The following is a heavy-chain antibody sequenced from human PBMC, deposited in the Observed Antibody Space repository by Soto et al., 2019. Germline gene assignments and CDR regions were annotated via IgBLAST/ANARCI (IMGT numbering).Heavy chain of an antibody. D-gene: IGHD2-8*02. CDR2: IKQDGSEK. J-gene: IGHJ2*01. V-gene: IGHV3-7*01. Sequence: EVQLVESGGGLVQPGGSLRLSCAASGFTFSSYWMSWVRQAPGKGLEWVANIKQDGSEKYYVDSVKGRFTISRDNAKNSLYLQMNSLGAEDTAVYYCARLVEVGLDPWYFDLWGRGTLVTVSS. CDR3: ARLVEVGLDPWYFDL. CDR1: GFTFSSYW.